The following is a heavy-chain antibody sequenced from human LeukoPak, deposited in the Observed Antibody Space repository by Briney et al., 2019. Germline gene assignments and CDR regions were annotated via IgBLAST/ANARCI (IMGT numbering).Heavy chain of an antibody. CDR1: GSTFSSYW. V-gene: IGHV3-74*01. CDR3: VRDLRYCSSTSCYDPCFDY. CDR2: LNSDGSST. Sequence: GGSLRLSCAASGSTFSSYWMHWVRQAPGKGLVWVSRLNSDGSSTGYADSVKGRFTISRDNAKNTLYLQMNSLRAEDTAVYYCVRDLRYCSSTSCYDPCFDYWGQGTLVTVSS. J-gene: IGHJ4*02. D-gene: IGHD2-2*01.